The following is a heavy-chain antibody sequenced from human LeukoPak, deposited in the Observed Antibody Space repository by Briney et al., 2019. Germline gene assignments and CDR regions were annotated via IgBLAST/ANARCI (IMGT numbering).Heavy chain of an antibody. J-gene: IGHJ4*02. CDR1: GGSISSYY. CDR2: IHTSGRT. V-gene: IGHV4-4*07. Sequence: SETLSLTCTVSGGSISSYYWSWIRQPAGKGLEWIGCIHTSGRTNYNPSLKSRVTMSVDTSKKQFSLKLSSVTAADTAVYYCARDPQLGPFDYWGQGTLVTVSS. CDR3: ARDPQLGPFDY. D-gene: IGHD6-6*01.